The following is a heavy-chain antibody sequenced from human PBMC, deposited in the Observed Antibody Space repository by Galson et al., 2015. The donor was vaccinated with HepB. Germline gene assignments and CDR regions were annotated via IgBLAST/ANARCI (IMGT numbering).Heavy chain of an antibody. CDR1: GYTFSLYA. J-gene: IGHJ4*02. D-gene: IGHD2-15*01. CDR2: INTNTGRP. Sequence: SVKVSCKASGYTFSLYAMNWVRQAPGQGLQWMGWINTNTGRPTYAQAFTGRFVFSLDTSVSTAYLQISGLKTEDTAVYYCASGRDSSLFDYWGQGALVTVSS. CDR3: ASGRDSSLFDY. V-gene: IGHV7-4-1*02.